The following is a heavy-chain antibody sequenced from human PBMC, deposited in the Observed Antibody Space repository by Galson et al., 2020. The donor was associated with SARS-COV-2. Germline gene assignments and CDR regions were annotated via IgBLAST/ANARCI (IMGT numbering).Heavy chain of an antibody. V-gene: IGHV2-5*02. Sequence: KMSGPTLVKPTQTLTLTCTFSGFSLSTSGVGVGWIRRPPGKALEWLALIYWDDDKRYSPSLKSRLTITKDTSKNQVVLTMTNMDPVDTATYYCAHRGLGYYYYGMDVWGQGTTVTVSS. CDR1: GFSLSTSGVG. CDR2: IYWDDDK. CDR3: AHRGLGYYYYGMDV. J-gene: IGHJ6*02.